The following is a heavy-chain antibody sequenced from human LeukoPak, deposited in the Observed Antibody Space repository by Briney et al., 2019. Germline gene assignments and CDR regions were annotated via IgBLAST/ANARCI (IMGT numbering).Heavy chain of an antibody. CDR1: GGSFSGYY. CDR3: ARQTQGDY. J-gene: IGHJ4*02. Sequence: ASETLSLTCEVYGGSFSGYYWSWIRQPPGKGLEWIGYISYTGSTNYNPSLKSRVTISVDTSKNQFSLKLSSVTAADTAVYYCARQTQGDYWGQGTLVTVSS. V-gene: IGHV4-59*08. CDR2: ISYTGST.